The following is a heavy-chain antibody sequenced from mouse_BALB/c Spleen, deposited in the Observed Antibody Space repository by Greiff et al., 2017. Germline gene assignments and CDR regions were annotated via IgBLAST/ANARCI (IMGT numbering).Heavy chain of an antibody. Sequence: VQLVESGPGLVAPSQSLSITCTVSGFSLTSYGVHWVRQPPGKGLEWLGVIWAGGSTNYNSALMSRLSISKDNSKSQVFLKMNSLQTDDTAMYYCARDPPYGYYAMDYWGQGTSVTVSS. D-gene: IGHD1-1*01. CDR3: ARDPPYGYYAMDY. V-gene: IGHV2-9*02. CDR1: GFSLTSYG. CDR2: IWAGGST. J-gene: IGHJ4*01.